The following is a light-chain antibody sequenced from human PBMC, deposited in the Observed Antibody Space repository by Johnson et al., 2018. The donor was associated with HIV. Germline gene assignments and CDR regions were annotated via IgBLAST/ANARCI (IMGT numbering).Light chain of an antibody. CDR1: SSNIENNF. V-gene: IGLV1-51*02. Sequence: QPVLTQPPSVSAAPGQKVTISCSGSSSNIENNFVSWYQQLPGTAPKLLIYEDNKRPSGIPDRFSGSKSGTSATLGITGLQTGDEADYYCGTWDSSLSGVFGTGTKVTVL. CDR2: EDN. J-gene: IGLJ1*01. CDR3: GTWDSSLSGV.